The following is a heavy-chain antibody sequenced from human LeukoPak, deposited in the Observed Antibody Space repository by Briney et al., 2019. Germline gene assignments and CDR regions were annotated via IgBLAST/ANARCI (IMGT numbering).Heavy chain of an antibody. CDR3: ARDGYSGSYYRLYYFFMDV. CDR1: GFTFSSYG. D-gene: IGHD1-26*01. CDR2: ISGSGGSS. V-gene: IGHV3-23*01. Sequence: GGSLRLSCAASGFTFSSYGMSWVRQAPGKGLEWVSVISGSGGSSDYADSVKGRFTISRDNSENTLYLQMNSLRGEDTAVYYCARDGYSGSYYRLYYFFMDVWGKGTTVTVSS. J-gene: IGHJ6*03.